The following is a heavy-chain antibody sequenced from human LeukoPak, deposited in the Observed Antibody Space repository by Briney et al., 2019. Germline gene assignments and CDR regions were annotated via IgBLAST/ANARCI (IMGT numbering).Heavy chain of an antibody. CDR2: ISSSSDTI. Sequence: GGSLRLSCAASGFTFSSCSMNWVRQAPGKGLEWVSYISSSSDTIYYADSVKGRFTISRDNAKNSLYLQMNSLRAEDTAVYYCARDYEYYDFWSGYYTEEYYFDYWGQGTLVTVSS. J-gene: IGHJ4*02. D-gene: IGHD3-3*01. V-gene: IGHV3-48*01. CDR1: GFTFSSCS. CDR3: ARDYEYYDFWSGYYTEEYYFDY.